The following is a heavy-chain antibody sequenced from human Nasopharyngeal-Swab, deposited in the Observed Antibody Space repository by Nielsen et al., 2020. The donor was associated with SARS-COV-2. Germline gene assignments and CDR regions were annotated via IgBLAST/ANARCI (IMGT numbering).Heavy chain of an antibody. CDR2: ISYDGSNK. J-gene: IGHJ6*03. CDR1: GFTFSSYA. Sequence: LSLTCAASGFTFSSYAMHWVRQAPGKGLEWVAVISYDGSNKYYADSVKGRFTISRDNSKNTLYLQMNSLRAEDTAVYYCARVLEVPPSDYYYYYMDVWGKETTVTVSS. V-gene: IGHV3-30-3*01. CDR3: ARVLEVPPSDYYYYYMDV. D-gene: IGHD1-1*01.